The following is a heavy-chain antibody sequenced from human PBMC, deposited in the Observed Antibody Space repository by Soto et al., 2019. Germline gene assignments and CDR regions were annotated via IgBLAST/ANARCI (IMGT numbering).Heavy chain of an antibody. CDR2: INPSGGST. J-gene: IGHJ5*02. V-gene: IGHV1-46*03. Sequence: GASVNVSCKASGYTFTSYYMHWVRQAPGQGLEWMGIINPSGGSTSYAQKFQGRVTMTRDTSTSTVYMELSSLRSEDTAVYYCARGKYSSGWSTYWFDPWGQGTLVTVSS. CDR1: GYTFTSYY. CDR3: ARGKYSSGWSTYWFDP. D-gene: IGHD6-19*01.